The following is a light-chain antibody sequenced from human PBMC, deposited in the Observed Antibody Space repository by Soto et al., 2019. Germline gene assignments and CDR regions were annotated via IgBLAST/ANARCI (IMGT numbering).Light chain of an antibody. Sequence: QSTLTQPASVSGSPGQSITISCTGTSSDVGGSDFVSWYQQHPGKAPKLMIYDVNNRPSGVSIRFSGSKSGNTASLTISGLQAEDDADYYCSLYTSGSTVFGTGTKLTVL. J-gene: IGLJ1*01. V-gene: IGLV2-14*03. CDR3: SLYTSGSTV. CDR1: SSDVGGSDF. CDR2: DVN.